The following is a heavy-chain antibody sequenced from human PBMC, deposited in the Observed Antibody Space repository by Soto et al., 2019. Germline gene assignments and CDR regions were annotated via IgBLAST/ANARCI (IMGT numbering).Heavy chain of an antibody. D-gene: IGHD5-12*01. CDR2: INPNSGGT. CDR1: GYTFTGYY. J-gene: IGHJ4*02. CDR3: ARALPGCSGYVLLDY. V-gene: IGHV1-2*02. Sequence: GASVKVSCKASGYTFTGYYMHWVRQAPGQGLEWMGWINPNSGGTNYAQKFQGRVTMTRDTSISTAYMELSRLRSDDTAVYYCARALPGCSGYVLLDYWGQGTLVTVSP.